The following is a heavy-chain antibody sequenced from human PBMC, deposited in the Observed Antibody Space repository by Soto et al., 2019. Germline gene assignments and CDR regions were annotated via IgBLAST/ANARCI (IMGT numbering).Heavy chain of an antibody. CDR1: GFTFSSYA. V-gene: IGHV3-30-3*01. CDR2: ISYDGSNK. CDR3: AGDFGPLVRYFDWLLPSY. J-gene: IGHJ4*02. Sequence: PGGSLRLSCAASGFTFSSYAMHWVRQAPGKGLEWVAVISYDGSNKYYADSVKGRFTISRDNSKNTLYLKMNSLRAEDTAVYYCAGDFGPLVRYFDWLLPSYWGQGTLVTSP. D-gene: IGHD3-9*01.